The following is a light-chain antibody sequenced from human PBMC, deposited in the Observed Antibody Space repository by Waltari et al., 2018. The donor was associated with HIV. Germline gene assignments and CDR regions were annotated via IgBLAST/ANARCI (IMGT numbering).Light chain of an antibody. CDR3: STHTGNDTLA. Sequence: QSALTQPASVSGSPGQSVTSPCPGTARDLGPYNVVSWYQQHPANVPKVIIYRVTSRPSGVPPRFSGSKSGNTASLTISGLRAEDEALYYCSTHTGNDTLAFGGGTKLTVL. CDR2: RVT. CDR1: ARDLGPYNV. J-gene: IGLJ2*01. V-gene: IGLV2-14*03.